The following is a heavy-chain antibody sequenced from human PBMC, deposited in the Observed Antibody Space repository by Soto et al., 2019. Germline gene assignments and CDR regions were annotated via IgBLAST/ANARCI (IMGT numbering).Heavy chain of an antibody. CDR3: AKARRSSSDV. Sequence: HPGGSLRLSCAASGFTFDDYAMHWVRQAPGKGLEWVSGISWNSGSIGYADSVKGRFTISRDNAKNSLYLQMNSLRAEDTALYYCAKARRSSSDVWGQGTTVTVSS. V-gene: IGHV3-9*01. CDR2: ISWNSGSI. CDR1: GFTFDDYA. J-gene: IGHJ6*02. D-gene: IGHD6-6*01.